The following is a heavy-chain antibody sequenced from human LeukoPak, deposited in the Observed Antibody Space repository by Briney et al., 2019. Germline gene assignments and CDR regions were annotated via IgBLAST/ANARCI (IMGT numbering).Heavy chain of an antibody. CDR1: EYTFTSDY. Sequence: ASVKVSCKASEYTFTSDYMNWVRQAPGQGLEWMGIVHSSGGVIRYAQEFQDRVTVTRDTSTSTIYLELSSLRSEDTAVYYCAGSSHQRNWFDPWGQGTLVIVSS. CDR2: VHSSGGVI. J-gene: IGHJ5*02. V-gene: IGHV1-46*01. CDR3: AGSSHQRNWFDP. D-gene: IGHD1-26*01.